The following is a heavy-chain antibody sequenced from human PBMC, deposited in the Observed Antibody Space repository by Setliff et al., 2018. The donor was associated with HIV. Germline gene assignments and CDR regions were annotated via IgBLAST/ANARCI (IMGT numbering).Heavy chain of an antibody. CDR2: IYPGYSDP. J-gene: IGHJ4*02. CDR3: VRHGYNDSRGYFDY. CDR1: GYKFYTSW. D-gene: IGHD3-22*01. V-gene: IGHV5-51*01. Sequence: GESLKISCQASGYKFYTSWIGWVRQMPGKGLVWMGIIYPGYSDPRYSPSFQGHVAFSVDTSSSTSYLHWSSLKASDTAMYYCVRHGYNDSRGYFDYWGQGALVTVS.